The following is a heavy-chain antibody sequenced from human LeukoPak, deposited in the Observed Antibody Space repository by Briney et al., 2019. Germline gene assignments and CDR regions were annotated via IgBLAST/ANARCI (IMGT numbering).Heavy chain of an antibody. CDR1: GFTFSTYS. CDR3: ARTQSGSYGFDY. J-gene: IGHJ4*02. Sequence: GGSLRLSCAASGFTFSTYSMNWVRKAPGQGLEWVSSISSSSSDIYYANSVKGRFTISRDNAKNSLYLQMNSLRAEDTAVYYCARTQSGSYGFDYWGQGTLVTVSS. CDR2: ISSSSSDI. D-gene: IGHD1-26*01. V-gene: IGHV3-21*01.